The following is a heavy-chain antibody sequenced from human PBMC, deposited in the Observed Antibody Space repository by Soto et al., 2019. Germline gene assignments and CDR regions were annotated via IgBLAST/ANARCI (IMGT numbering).Heavy chain of an antibody. J-gene: IGHJ4*02. D-gene: IGHD1-1*01. V-gene: IGHV3-11*01. CDR1: GSSLSDSY. CDR2: ISGSGNAI. Sequence: GGSLRLSCAASGSSLSDSYMGWIRQAPGKGLEWISSISGSGNAINFADSVRGRFTISRDYAKNSLYLQMNSLRAEDTAVYYCARMFSRYDPLYYFDYWGQGTLVTVSS. CDR3: ARMFSRYDPLYYFDY.